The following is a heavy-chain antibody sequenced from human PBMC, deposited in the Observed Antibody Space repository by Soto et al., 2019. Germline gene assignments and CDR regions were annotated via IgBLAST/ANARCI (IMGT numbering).Heavy chain of an antibody. CDR1: GLTFSDYY. CDR3: ASQYYYDSSGYYFDY. D-gene: IGHD3-22*01. V-gene: IGHV3-11*05. Sequence: QVQLVESGGGLVKPGGSLRLSCAASGLTFSDYYMSWIRQAPGKGLEWVSYISSSSSYTNYADSVKGRFTISRDNAKNSLYLQMNSLRAEDTAVYYCASQYYYDSSGYYFDYWGQGTLVTVSS. CDR2: ISSSSSYT. J-gene: IGHJ4*02.